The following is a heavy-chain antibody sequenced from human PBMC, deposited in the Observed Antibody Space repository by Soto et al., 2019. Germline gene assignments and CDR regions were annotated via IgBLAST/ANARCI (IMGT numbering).Heavy chain of an antibody. J-gene: IGHJ5*02. CDR2: ITSAENK. V-gene: IGHV3-23*01. Sequence: PEGSLRLSCAASGFTFSNYAINWVRQAPGKGLEWVSTITSAENKFYADSVKGRFTISRDNSKNTLYLQMNSLRAEDTAIYYCARQVTGHPNWFDPWGQGTLVTVSS. D-gene: IGHD4-4*01. CDR3: ARQVTGHPNWFDP. CDR1: GFTFSNYA.